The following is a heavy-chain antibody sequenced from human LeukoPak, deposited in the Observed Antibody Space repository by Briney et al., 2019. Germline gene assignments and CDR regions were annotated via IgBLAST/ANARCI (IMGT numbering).Heavy chain of an antibody. V-gene: IGHV5-51*01. CDR3: ARQADYHVLTGYHKGHLDY. D-gene: IGHD3-9*01. CDR1: GYSFTTYW. Sequence: GESLKISXTTSGYSFTTYWIGWVLQMPGKGLEWMGIIYPGDSDTRYSPSFQGQVTISADKSITTAYLQWSSLQASDTAMYYCARQADYHVLTGYHKGHLDYWGQGTLVTVSS. J-gene: IGHJ4*02. CDR2: IYPGDSDT.